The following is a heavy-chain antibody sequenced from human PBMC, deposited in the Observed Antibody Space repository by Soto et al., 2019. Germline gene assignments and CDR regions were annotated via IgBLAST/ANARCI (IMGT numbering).Heavy chain of an antibody. CDR2: IIPIFGTA. CDR1: GGTFSSYA. V-gene: IGHV1-69*13. D-gene: IGHD6-19*01. J-gene: IGHJ4*02. CDR3: ASGLSTPSIAVAAHNFDY. Sequence: AASVKVSCKASGGTFSSYAISWVRQAPGQGLEWMGGIIPIFGTANYAQKFQGRVTITADESTSTAYMELSSLRSEDTAVYYCASGLSTPSIAVAAHNFDYWGQGTLVTVSS.